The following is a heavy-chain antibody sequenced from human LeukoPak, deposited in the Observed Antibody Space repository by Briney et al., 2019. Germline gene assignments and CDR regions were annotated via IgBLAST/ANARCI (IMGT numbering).Heavy chain of an antibody. Sequence: PGGSVRLSCAASGFTFSSYAMSWVRQAPGKGLEWVSAISGSGGSTYYADSVKGRFTVSRDNSKNTLYLQMNSLRAEDTAVYYCAKVPLAAAGEIYDYWGQGTLVTVSS. D-gene: IGHD6-13*01. V-gene: IGHV3-23*01. CDR2: ISGSGGST. CDR1: GFTFSSYA. CDR3: AKVPLAAAGEIYDY. J-gene: IGHJ4*02.